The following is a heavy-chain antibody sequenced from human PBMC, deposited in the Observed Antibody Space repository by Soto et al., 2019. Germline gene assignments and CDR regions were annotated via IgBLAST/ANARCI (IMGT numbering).Heavy chain of an antibody. V-gene: IGHV4-31*03. CDR2: IYYSGST. D-gene: IGHD3-16*01. CDR3: ARDIWGGYNWFDP. CDR1: GGSISSGVYY. Sequence: SETLSLTCTVSGGSISSGVYYWSWIRQHPGKGLEWIGYIYYSGSTYYNPSLKSRVTISVDTSKNQFSLKLSSVTAADTAVYYCARDIWGGYNWFDPWGQGTLVTVSS. J-gene: IGHJ5*02.